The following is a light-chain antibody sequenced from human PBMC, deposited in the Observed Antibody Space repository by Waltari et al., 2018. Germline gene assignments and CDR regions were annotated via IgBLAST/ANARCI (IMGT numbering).Light chain of an antibody. J-gene: IGKJ1*01. Sequence: DIQMTQSPSTLSASVGDRVTVTCRASQYVSVWLAWYQQKPGKAPKLLIYKTSNLERGVPSRFSGSRSGTEFTLTITNLQPDDFATYYCQDYNSNLWTFGQGTKVEIK. CDR3: QDYNSNLWT. CDR1: QYVSVW. CDR2: KTS. V-gene: IGKV1-5*03.